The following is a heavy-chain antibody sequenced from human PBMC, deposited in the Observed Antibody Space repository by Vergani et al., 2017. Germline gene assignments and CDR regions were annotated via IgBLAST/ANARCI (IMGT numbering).Heavy chain of an antibody. J-gene: IGHJ5*02. Sequence: EVQLVESGGVVVQPGGSLRLSCAASGFTFDDYAMHWVRQAPGKGLEWVSAISGSGGSTYYADSVKGRFTISRDNSKNTLYLQMNSLRAEDTAVYYCAKDRADDYDDSSGYPNWFDPWGQGTLVTVSS. V-gene: IGHV3-23*04. D-gene: IGHD3-22*01. CDR2: ISGSGGST. CDR3: AKDRADDYDDSSGYPNWFDP. CDR1: GFTFDDYA.